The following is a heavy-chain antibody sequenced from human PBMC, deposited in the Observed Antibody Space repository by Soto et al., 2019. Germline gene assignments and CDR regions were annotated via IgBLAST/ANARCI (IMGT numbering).Heavy chain of an antibody. V-gene: IGHV3-23*01. CDR1: GFTFSSYA. Sequence: EVQRLESGVGLVQPGGSLRLSCAASGFTFSSYAMSWVRQAPGKGLEWVSAISGSGGSTYYADSVKGRCTISRDNSKNALHLQLHSLIAEDTAVYYWANEDSRPFVVFDPWGQGTLVTVSS. CDR2: ISGSGGST. D-gene: IGHD2-21*01. CDR3: ANEDSRPFVVFDP. J-gene: IGHJ5*02.